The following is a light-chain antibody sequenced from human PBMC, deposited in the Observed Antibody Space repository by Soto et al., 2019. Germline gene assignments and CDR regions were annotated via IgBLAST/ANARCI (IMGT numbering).Light chain of an antibody. CDR1: QTIMTY. Sequence: DIQMTQSPSSLSASVGDEVTITCRASQTIMTYLNWYQLKPGKPPRLLIYDASNLETGVPSRFSGSGSGTDFTFTISSLQPEDIATYYCQQYDNLPLTFGQGTRLEIK. CDR2: DAS. J-gene: IGKJ5*01. CDR3: QQYDNLPLT. V-gene: IGKV1-33*01.